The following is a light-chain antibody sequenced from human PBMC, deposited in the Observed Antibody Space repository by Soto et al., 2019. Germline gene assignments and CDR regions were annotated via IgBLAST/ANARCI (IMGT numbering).Light chain of an antibody. CDR1: SSDVGSYNF. V-gene: IGLV2-23*01. J-gene: IGLJ2*01. Sequence: QSVLTQPASVSESPGQSITISCTGTSSDVGSYNFVSWYQQHPGKAPKLMIYEGSKRPSGVSNRFSGSKSGNTASLTNSGLQAEDEADYYCCSYAGSSTYVVFGGGTKVTVL. CDR2: EGS. CDR3: CSYAGSSTYVV.